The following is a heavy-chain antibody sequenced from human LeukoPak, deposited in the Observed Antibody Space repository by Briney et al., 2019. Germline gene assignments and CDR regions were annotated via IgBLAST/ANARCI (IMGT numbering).Heavy chain of an antibody. CDR2: IYYSGST. CDR1: GGSIRSYY. CDR3: ARGTAGYYGSGSYEGNY. Sequence: SETLSLTCTVSGGSIRSYYWSWIRQPPGKGLEWIGYIYYSGSTNYNPSLKSRVTISVDTSKNQFSLKLSSVTAADTAVYYCARGTAGYYGSGSYEGNYWGQGTLVTVSS. V-gene: IGHV4-59*12. D-gene: IGHD3-10*01. J-gene: IGHJ4*02.